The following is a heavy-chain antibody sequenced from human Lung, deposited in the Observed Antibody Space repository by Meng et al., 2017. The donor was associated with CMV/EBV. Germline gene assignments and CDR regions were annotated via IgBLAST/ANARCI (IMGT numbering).Heavy chain of an antibody. J-gene: IGHJ6*02. CDR2: IWYDGSNE. D-gene: IGHD6-13*01. V-gene: IGHV3-33*06. CDR3: AKDSSRSTWYGSDDNSGMEV. Sequence: SCEASGFSFSSYGMHWVRQAPGKGLEWVAVIWYDGSNENYGESVKGRFTISRDYSKNMLYLQMNSLRAEDTAVYYCAKDSSRSTWYGSDDNSGMEVWXRGTXVTVSS. CDR1: GFSFSSYG.